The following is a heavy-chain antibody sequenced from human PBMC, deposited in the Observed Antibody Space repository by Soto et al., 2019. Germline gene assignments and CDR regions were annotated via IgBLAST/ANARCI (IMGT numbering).Heavy chain of an antibody. V-gene: IGHV4-30-4*01. CDR3: ASARGDSSGYHFDH. D-gene: IGHD3-22*01. Sequence: SETLSLTCTVSGGSISSGDYYWSWIRQPPGKGLECIGYIYYSGSTYYNPSLKSRIAISVDTSKNQFSLKLSSVTAADTAVYYCASARGDSSGYHFDHWGQGTLVTVS. J-gene: IGHJ4*02. CDR2: IYYSGST. CDR1: GGSISSGDYY.